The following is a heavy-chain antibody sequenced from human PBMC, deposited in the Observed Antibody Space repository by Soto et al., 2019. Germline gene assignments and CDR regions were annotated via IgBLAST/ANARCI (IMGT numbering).Heavy chain of an antibody. CDR2: INHSGST. D-gene: IGHD3-9*01. J-gene: IGHJ6*02. Sequence: WETLSLTCAVYGGSFSGYYWSWIRQPPGKGLEWIGEINHSGSTNYNPSLKSRVTISVDTSKNQFSLKLSSVTAADTAVYYCARGRPNYDILTGYPYGVDVWGQGTTVTVSS. CDR1: GGSFSGYY. CDR3: ARGRPNYDILTGYPYGVDV. V-gene: IGHV4-34*01.